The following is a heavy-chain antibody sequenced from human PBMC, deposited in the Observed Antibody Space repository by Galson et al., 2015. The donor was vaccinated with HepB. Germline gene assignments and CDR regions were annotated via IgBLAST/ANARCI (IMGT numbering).Heavy chain of an antibody. CDR3: ARRGGLYSTSWFFQH. D-gene: IGHD6-13*01. CDR1: GYKFANYW. V-gene: IGHV5-51*03. Sequence: QSGAEVKKPGESLKISCKGSGYKFANYWIGWVRQMPGKGLEWMGIIYPGDSDTRYSPSFEGQVTISVDKSIDTAYLQWSSLKASDTAMFYCARRGGLYSTSWFFQHWGQGTLVTVSS. CDR2: IYPGDSDT. J-gene: IGHJ1*01.